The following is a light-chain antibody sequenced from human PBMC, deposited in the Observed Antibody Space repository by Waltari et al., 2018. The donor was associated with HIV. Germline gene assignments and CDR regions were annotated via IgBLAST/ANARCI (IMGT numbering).Light chain of an antibody. J-gene: IGKJ1*01. CDR3: QQFNSYPWT. CDR1: QGIKRA. CDR2: AAS. Sequence: AIQLACCSSSLSFSIKKRVTITCRASQGIKRALAWYQQKPGQPPKLLIYAASRLQSGVPSRFTGSGSGTDFTLTISSLQPEDFATYYCQQFNSYPWTFGQGTKVEVK. V-gene: IGKV1-13*02.